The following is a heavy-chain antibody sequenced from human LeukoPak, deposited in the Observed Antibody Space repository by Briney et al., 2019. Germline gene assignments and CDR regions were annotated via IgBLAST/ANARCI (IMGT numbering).Heavy chain of an antibody. Sequence: GGSLRLSCAASGFTFSSYAMHWVRQAPGKGLEYVSAISSNGGSTYYANSVKGRFTISRDNSKNTLYLQMGSLRAEDTAVYYCAGDRPPVYCSSTSCYRDYWGQGTLVTVSS. CDR2: ISSNGGST. J-gene: IGHJ4*02. CDR3: AGDRPPVYCSSTSCYRDY. CDR1: GFTFSSYA. D-gene: IGHD2-2*01. V-gene: IGHV3-64*01.